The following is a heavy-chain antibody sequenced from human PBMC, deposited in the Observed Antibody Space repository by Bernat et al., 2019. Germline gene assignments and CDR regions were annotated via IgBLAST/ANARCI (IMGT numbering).Heavy chain of an antibody. CDR1: GFTFSSYG. Sequence: QVQLVESGGGVVQPGRSLRLSCAASGFTFSSYGMHWVRQAPGKGLEWVAVISYDGSNKYYADSVKGRFTISRDNSKNTLYLQMNSLRAEDTAVYYCAKSDFWSGPNAFDIWDQGTMVTVSS. D-gene: IGHD3-3*01. CDR3: AKSDFWSGPNAFDI. J-gene: IGHJ3*02. CDR2: ISYDGSNK. V-gene: IGHV3-30*18.